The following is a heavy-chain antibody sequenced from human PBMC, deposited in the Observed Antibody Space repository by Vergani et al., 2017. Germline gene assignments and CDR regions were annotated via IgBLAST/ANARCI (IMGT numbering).Heavy chain of an antibody. D-gene: IGHD3-3*01. J-gene: IGHJ5*02. CDR3: ARWSLTVAA. CDR2: ISSSSSYI. CDR1: GFTFSSYS. V-gene: IGHV3-21*01. Sequence: EVQLVESGGGLVKPGGSLRLSCAASGFTFSSYSMNWVRQAPGKGLEWVSSISSSSSYIYYADSVKRRFTISRENAKNSLYLQMNSLRAEDTAVYYCARWSLTVAAWGQGTLVTVSS.